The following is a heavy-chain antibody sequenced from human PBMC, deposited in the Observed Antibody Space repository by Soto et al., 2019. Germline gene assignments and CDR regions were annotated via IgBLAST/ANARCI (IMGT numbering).Heavy chain of an antibody. V-gene: IGHV6-1*01. D-gene: IGHD5-12*01. Sequence: PSQTLSLTCAISGDSVSSNSAAWTWIRQSPSRGLEWLGRTCYRSKWYNDYAVSVKSRITINPDTSKNQFSLQLNSVTPEDTSVYYCARVIVATPGGSLRGYYYYGLDVWGQGTTVTVSS. J-gene: IGHJ6*02. CDR2: TCYRSKWYN. CDR1: GDSVSSNSAA. CDR3: ARVIVATPGGSLRGYYYYGLDV.